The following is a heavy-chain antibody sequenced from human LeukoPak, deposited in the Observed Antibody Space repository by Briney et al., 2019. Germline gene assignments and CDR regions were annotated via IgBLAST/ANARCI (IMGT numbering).Heavy chain of an antibody. Sequence: GAPVKVSCKASGYTFTAYYMHWVRQAPGQGLEWMGWINPNSGGTNYAQKFRGRVTMTRDTSISTAYMELSRLRSDDTAVYSCARGGQGAPLDYWGQGSLVTVSS. D-gene: IGHD1-26*01. CDR1: GYTFTAYY. CDR3: ARGGQGAPLDY. CDR2: INPNSGGT. J-gene: IGHJ4*02. V-gene: IGHV1-2*02.